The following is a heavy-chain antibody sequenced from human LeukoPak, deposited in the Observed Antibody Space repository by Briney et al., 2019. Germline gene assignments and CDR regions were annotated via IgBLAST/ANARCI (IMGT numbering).Heavy chain of an antibody. V-gene: IGHV4-30-4*01. CDR1: GGSISRSDYY. CDR2: IYHSGIT. Sequence: SQTLSLTCTVSGGSISRSDYYWTWIRQPPGKGLEYLGYIYHSGITYYNPSLKSRVTISVDTSKNQFSLKLNSVTAADTAVYYCARDLTLAPEAQDAFDIWGQGTMVTVSS. D-gene: IGHD3-10*01. J-gene: IGHJ3*02. CDR3: ARDLTLAPEAQDAFDI.